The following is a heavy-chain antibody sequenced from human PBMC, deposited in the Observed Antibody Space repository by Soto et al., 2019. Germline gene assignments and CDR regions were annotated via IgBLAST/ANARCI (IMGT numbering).Heavy chain of an antibody. CDR1: GGSISNAAYS. D-gene: IGHD5-18*01. J-gene: IGHJ4*02. Sequence: QLQLQESGSGLVKPSHTLSLTCTVSGGSISNAAYSWSWIRQPPGKGLEWIGYIYTSGMPFYNPSLRRRVTISIDRSNDQFSLNLKSVTAADTAVYYCARERGGYGLFDSWGQGTLVTVSS. CDR2: IYTSGMP. CDR3: ARERGGYGLFDS. V-gene: IGHV4-30-2*01.